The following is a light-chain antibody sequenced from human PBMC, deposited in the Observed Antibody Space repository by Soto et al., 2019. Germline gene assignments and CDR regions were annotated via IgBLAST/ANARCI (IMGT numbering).Light chain of an antibody. CDR2: SAS. V-gene: IGKV1-39*01. J-gene: IGKJ1*01. CDR1: QSINDY. Sequence: DIQMTQSPSSLSASVGDRVNITCRASQSINDYLNWYQQKPGTAPRLLIYSASNLQRGVPSRFSGSGAGTDFTLTINSLQPEDFATHYCQQSYSTLWTFGPGTKVDIK. CDR3: QQSYSTLWT.